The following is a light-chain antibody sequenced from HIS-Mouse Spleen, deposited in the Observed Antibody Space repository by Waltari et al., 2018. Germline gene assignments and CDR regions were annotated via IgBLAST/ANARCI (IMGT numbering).Light chain of an antibody. J-gene: IGLJ2*01. V-gene: IGLV2-11*01. Sequence: QSALTQPRSVSGSPGQSVTISCTGTSSDVGGYNYVSWYQQHPGKAPKLMIYDVSKRPYGVPARFSGSKSGNTASLTISGLQAEDEADYYCCSYAGSYTLVFGGGTKLTVL. CDR3: CSYAGSYTLV. CDR2: DVS. CDR1: SSDVGGYNY.